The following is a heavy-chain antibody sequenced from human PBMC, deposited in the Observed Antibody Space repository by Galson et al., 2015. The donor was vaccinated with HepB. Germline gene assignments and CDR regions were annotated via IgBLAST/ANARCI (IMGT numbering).Heavy chain of an antibody. V-gene: IGHV1-69*13. CDR3: ARQSNGYSYGYGLG. D-gene: IGHD5-18*01. J-gene: IGHJ4*02. CDR1: GGAFSSYA. CDR2: INPTFGTT. Sequence: SVKVSCKASGGAFSSYAINWVRQAPGQGLEWMGGINPTFGTTNYAQKFQGRLTMTADESTSTAYMELSSLRSEDTAVYYCARQSNGYSYGYGLGWGQGTLVTVSS.